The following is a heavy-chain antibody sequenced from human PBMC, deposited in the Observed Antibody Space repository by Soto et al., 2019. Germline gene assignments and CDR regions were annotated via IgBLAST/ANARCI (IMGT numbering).Heavy chain of an antibody. Sequence: QVQLVESGGGVVQPGGSLRLSCAASGFSFGTYAMHWVRQAPGKGLEWVAVIYYDGSNRYYGDAVKGRFTISRDNSKSTVCLQMSSLRAEDTAVYYCARAFCTNGVCYYFFDYWGHGTLVTVSS. D-gene: IGHD2-8*01. V-gene: IGHV3-33*01. CDR1: GFSFGTYA. CDR2: IYYDGSNR. CDR3: ARAFCTNGVCYYFFDY. J-gene: IGHJ4*01.